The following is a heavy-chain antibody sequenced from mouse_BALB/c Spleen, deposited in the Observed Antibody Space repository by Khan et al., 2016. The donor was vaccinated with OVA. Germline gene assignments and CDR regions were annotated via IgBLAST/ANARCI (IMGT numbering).Heavy chain of an antibody. Sequence: EVELVESGGGLVKPGGSLKLSCAASGFSFSDYYMYWIRQNPEKRLEWVATISDGGGSTYYPDSAKGRFTISRDNAKSNLYLQRSSLKSEDTAIYYCARAGYGGFGYWGQGTLVTVSA. CDR3: ARAGYGGFGY. J-gene: IGHJ3*01. CDR2: ISDGGGST. CDR1: GFSFSDYY. D-gene: IGHD1-1*02. V-gene: IGHV5-4*02.